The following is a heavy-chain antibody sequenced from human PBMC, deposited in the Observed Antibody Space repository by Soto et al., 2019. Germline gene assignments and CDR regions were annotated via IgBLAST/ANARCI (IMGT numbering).Heavy chain of an antibody. V-gene: IGHV3-23*01. J-gene: IGHJ4*02. CDR3: AKDRRAGGNSAFYFDF. Sequence: GGSLRLSCAASGFKFSNYAMSWVRQAPGKGLEWVSLISATGGGTYYADSVKGRFTISRDNSHNTLDLQVHSLTAEDTAVYYCAKDRRAGGNSAFYFDFWGQGAQVTVSS. D-gene: IGHD3-16*01. CDR1: GFKFSNYA. CDR2: ISATGGGT.